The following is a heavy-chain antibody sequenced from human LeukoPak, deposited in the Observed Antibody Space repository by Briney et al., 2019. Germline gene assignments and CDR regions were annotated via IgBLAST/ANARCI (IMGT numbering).Heavy chain of an antibody. D-gene: IGHD5-18*01. J-gene: IGHJ4*02. Sequence: SETLSLTCTVSGGSISSGGYYWSWIRQHPGKGLEWIGYIYYSGSTYYNPSLRSRVTISVDTSKNQFSLKLSSVTAADTAVYYCARAHPVQRYSYRAPSFDYWGQGTLVTVSS. V-gene: IGHV4-30-4*08. CDR3: ARAHPVQRYSYRAPSFDY. CDR1: GGSISSGGYY. CDR2: IYYSGST.